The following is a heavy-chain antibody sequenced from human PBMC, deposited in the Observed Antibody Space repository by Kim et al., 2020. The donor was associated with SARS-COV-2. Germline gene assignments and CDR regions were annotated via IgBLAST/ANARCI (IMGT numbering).Heavy chain of an antibody. D-gene: IGHD3-22*01. J-gene: IGHJ4*02. CDR1: GYRFTSYW. CDR2: IDPSDSYT. Sequence: GESLKISCKGSGYRFTSYWISWVRQMPGKGLEWMGRIDPSDSYTNYSPSFQGHVTISADKSISTAYLQWSSLKASDTAMYYRARFEYYYDSSGYSSDYWGQGTLVTVSS. V-gene: IGHV5-10-1*01. CDR3: ARFEYYYDSSGYSSDY.